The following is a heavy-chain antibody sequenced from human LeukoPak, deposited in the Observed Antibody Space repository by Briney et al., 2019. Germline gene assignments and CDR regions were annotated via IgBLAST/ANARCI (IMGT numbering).Heavy chain of an antibody. CDR1: GSTFSGFA. CDR3: AKMKGHPLPKYYMDV. D-gene: IGHD1-26*01. V-gene: IGHV3-23*01. CDR2: ISGSGDNT. Sequence: PGGSLRLSCAASGSTFSGFAMSWARRTPGKGREWVSGISGSGDNTHYADSVKGRFTISRANSKNTLYLEMNSLRAEDTAIYYCAKMKGHPLPKYYMDVWGQGTTVTVSS. J-gene: IGHJ6*01.